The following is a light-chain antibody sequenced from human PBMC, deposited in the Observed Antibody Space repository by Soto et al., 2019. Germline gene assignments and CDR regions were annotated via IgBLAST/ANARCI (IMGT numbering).Light chain of an antibody. Sequence: EIVLTQSPATLSLSPGESATLSCRASQSVSSYLAWYQQKPGQAPRLLIYDAYNRATGIPDRFSGSGSGTDFTLTISRLETEDLAVYYGQKSSNWPQITVGQGTRLEIK. CDR3: QKSSNWPQIT. CDR2: DAY. J-gene: IGKJ5*01. V-gene: IGKV3-11*01. CDR1: QSVSSY.